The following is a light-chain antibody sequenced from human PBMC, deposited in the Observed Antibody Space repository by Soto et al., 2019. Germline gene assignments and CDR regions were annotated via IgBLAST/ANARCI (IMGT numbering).Light chain of an antibody. V-gene: IGKV3-20*01. J-gene: IGKJ4*01. Sequence: EVVLTQSPGTLSLSPGERATLSCRAIQTINKNYFAWYQQKPGQAPRPLMYSASSRATGIPDRFSGSGSGTDFTLTISRLEPEAFAAYYCQYYGRSPLTLGGGTKVDIK. CDR3: QYYGRSPLT. CDR1: QTINKNY. CDR2: SAS.